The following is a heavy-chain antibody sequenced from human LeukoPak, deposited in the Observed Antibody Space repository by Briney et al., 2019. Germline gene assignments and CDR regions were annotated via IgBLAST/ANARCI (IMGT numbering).Heavy chain of an antibody. Sequence: SVKVSCKASGGTFSSYAVSWVRQAPGQGLEWMGGIIPIFGTAHYAQKFQGRVTITADETTSTAYMELSSLRSEDTAVYYCACYYDSSGYFDYWGQGTLVTVSS. V-gene: IGHV1-69*13. D-gene: IGHD3-22*01. CDR3: ACYYDSSGYFDY. CDR1: GGTFSSYA. J-gene: IGHJ4*02. CDR2: IIPIFGTA.